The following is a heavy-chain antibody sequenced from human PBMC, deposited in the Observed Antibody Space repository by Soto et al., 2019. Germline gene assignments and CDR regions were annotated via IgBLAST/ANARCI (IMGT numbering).Heavy chain of an antibody. J-gene: IGHJ6*02. V-gene: IGHV3-21*01. Sequence: GGSLRLSCAASGFTFSSYSMNWVRQAPGKGLEWVSSISSSSSYIYYADSVKGRFTISRDNAKNSLYLQMNSLRAEDTAVYYCARACSSTSCSGYYYYGMDVWGQGTTVTAP. CDR3: ARACSSTSCSGYYYYGMDV. D-gene: IGHD2-2*01. CDR2: ISSSSSYI. CDR1: GFTFSSYS.